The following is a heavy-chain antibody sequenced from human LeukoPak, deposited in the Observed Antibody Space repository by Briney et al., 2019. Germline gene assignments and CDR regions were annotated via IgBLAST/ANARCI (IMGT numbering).Heavy chain of an antibody. D-gene: IGHD2-2*01. V-gene: IGHV4-38-2*02. CDR2: IDHSGST. CDR1: GYSISSGYY. J-gene: IGHJ6*03. CDR3: ARSVPYYYYMDV. Sequence: SETLSLTCTVSGYSISSGYYWGWIRQPPGKGLEWTGSIDHSGSTSYNPSLKSRVTISVDTSKNQFSLKLSSVTAADTAVYYRARSVPYYYYMDVWGKGTTVTISS.